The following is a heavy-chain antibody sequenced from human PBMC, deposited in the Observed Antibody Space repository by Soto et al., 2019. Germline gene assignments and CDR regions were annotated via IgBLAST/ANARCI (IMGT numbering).Heavy chain of an antibody. D-gene: IGHD4-17*01. J-gene: IGHJ4*02. CDR1: GGTFSSYT. Sequence: QVQLVQSGAEVKKPGSSVKISCKASGGTFSSYTISWVRQAPGQGLEWMGRIIPILGIANYAQKFQGRVTITADKSTSTAYMELSSLRSEDTAVYYCARGLRSVVDYWGQGTLVTVSS. CDR2: IIPILGIA. CDR3: ARGLRSVVDY. V-gene: IGHV1-69*02.